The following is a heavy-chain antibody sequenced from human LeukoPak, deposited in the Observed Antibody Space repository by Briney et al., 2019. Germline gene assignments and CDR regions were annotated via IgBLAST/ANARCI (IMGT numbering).Heavy chain of an antibody. V-gene: IGHV3-15*07. Sequence: TPGGSLRLSCEASGFIFSNAWMNWVRQVPGKGLEWVGRIKNKRSGGAADHAAPVKGRFTVSRDDSKNTLFLQMNSLKSEDTAVYYCTTGWASVAHDGYWGQGTLVTVSS. CDR2: IKNKRSGGAA. D-gene: IGHD1-1*01. CDR1: GFIFSNAW. J-gene: IGHJ4*01. CDR3: TTGWASVAHDGY.